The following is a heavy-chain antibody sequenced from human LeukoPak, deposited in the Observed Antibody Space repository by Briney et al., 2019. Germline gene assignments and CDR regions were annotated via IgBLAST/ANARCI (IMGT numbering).Heavy chain of an antibody. CDR2: ISSSSSYI. V-gene: IGHV3-21*01. CDR3: ARTLVIY. CDR1: GFTFSCLS. Sequence: GGPLRLSYSPSGFTFSCLSNNCLRQAPGKGLEWVSSISSSSSYIYYGDSVKGRFTISRDNAKHSLYLQMNSLRAEDTAVYFGARTLVIYWGQGTLVTVSS. J-gene: IGHJ4*02. D-gene: IGHD2-2*01.